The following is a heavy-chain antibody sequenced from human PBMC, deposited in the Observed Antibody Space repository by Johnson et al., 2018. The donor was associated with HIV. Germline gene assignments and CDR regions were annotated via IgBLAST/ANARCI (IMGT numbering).Heavy chain of an antibody. Sequence: VQLVESGGGLVQPGGSLRLSCAASGFTFSSYWMSWVRQAPGKGLEWVANIKQDGSEKYYVDSVKGRFTISRDNAKNSLYLQMNSLRAEDTAVYYCARAMTTVSTWAFDIWGQGTMVTVSS. D-gene: IGHD4-17*01. V-gene: IGHV3-7*04. CDR3: ARAMTTVSTWAFDI. CDR1: GFTFSSYW. J-gene: IGHJ3*02. CDR2: IKQDGSEK.